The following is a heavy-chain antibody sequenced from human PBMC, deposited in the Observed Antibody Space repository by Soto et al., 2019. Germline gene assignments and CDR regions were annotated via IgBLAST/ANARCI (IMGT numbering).Heavy chain of an antibody. V-gene: IGHV3-48*03. CDR1: GFTFSSYE. CDR3: ARDTALVNGYYYYYYGMDV. CDR2: ISSSGTII. J-gene: IGHJ6*02. D-gene: IGHD5-18*01. Sequence: GSLRLSCAASGFTFSSYEMNWVRQAPGKGLEWVSYISSSGTIIYYVDSVKGRFTISRDNAKNSLYLQMNSLRAEDTAVYYCARDTALVNGYYYYYYGMDVWGQGTTVTVSS.